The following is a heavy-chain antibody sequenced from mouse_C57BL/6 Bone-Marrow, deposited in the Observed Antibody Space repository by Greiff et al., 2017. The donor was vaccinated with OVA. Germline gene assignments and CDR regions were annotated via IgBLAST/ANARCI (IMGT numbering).Heavy chain of an antibody. CDR3: ARWYSFAY. Sequence: VQLQQSGPELVKPGASVKISCKASGYTFTDYYMNWVKQSHGKSLEWIGDINPNNGGTSYNQKFKGKATLTVDKSSSTAYMELRSLTSEDSAVYYCARWYSFAYWGQGTLVTVSA. D-gene: IGHD1-1*02. V-gene: IGHV1-26*01. CDR2: INPNNGGT. J-gene: IGHJ3*01. CDR1: GYTFTDYY.